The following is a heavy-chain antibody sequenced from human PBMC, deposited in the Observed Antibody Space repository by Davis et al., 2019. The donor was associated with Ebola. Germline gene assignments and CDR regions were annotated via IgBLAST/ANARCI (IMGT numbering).Heavy chain of an antibody. CDR1: GFTFSSYA. CDR3: ARDFSYGDYTDY. CDR2: ISGSGGST. D-gene: IGHD4-17*01. Sequence: PGGSLRLSCAASGFTFSSYAMSWVRQSPGKGLEWVSAISGSGGSTYYADSVKGRFTISRDNSKNTLYLQMNSLRAEDTAVYYCARDFSYGDYTDYWGQGTLVTVSS. J-gene: IGHJ4*02. V-gene: IGHV3-23*01.